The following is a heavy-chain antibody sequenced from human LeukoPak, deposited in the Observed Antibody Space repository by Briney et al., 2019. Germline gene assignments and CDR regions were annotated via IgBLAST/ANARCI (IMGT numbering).Heavy chain of an antibody. Sequence: SETLSLTXTVSGGSISSSSYYWGWIRQPPGRGLEWIGSIYYSGSTNYNPSLKSRVTISVDTSKNQFSLKLSSVTAADTAVFYCARDLKPRYFDLWGRGTLVTVSS. V-gene: IGHV4-39*07. CDR1: GGSISSSSYY. CDR3: ARDLKPRYFDL. J-gene: IGHJ2*01. CDR2: IYYSGST.